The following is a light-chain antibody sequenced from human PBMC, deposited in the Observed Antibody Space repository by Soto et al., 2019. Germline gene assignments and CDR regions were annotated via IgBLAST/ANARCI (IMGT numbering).Light chain of an antibody. J-gene: IGLJ1*01. CDR3: SSFTSTSTRL. V-gene: IGLV2-14*01. CDR2: EVT. CDR1: SSDIDGYDY. Sequence: QSVLTQPASVSGSPGQSITISCTGTSSDIDGYDYVSWYQQHPGKAPNLIIYEVTDRPSGVSNRFSGSKSGNTASLTISGLQAEDEADYYCSSFTSTSTRLFGSGTKVTVL.